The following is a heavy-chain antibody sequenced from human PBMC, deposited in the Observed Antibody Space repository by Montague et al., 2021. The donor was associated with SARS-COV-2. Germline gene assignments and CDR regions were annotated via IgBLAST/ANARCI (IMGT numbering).Heavy chain of an antibody. CDR3: AGGQQMNYFDF. CDR1: GASITTYY. V-gene: IGHV4-59*13. D-gene: IGHD1/OR15-1a*01. CDR2: IYYNEKT. J-gene: IGHJ4*02. Sequence: SETLSLTCAVSGASITTYYWSWIRQPPGQGLEWIGHIYYNEKTNYNPSLKSRVTISMDTPKNHFSPKVTSVTAADTALYFCAGGQQMNYFDFWGQATLVTVSS.